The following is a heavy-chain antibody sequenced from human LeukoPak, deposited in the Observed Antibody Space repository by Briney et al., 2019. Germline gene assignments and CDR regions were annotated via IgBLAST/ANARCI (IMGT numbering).Heavy chain of an antibody. Sequence: PSETLSLTCTVSGGSISSSTYYWGWIRQPPGKGLEWIGSMYYSGNIYYNPSLKSRVTISVDTSKNQFSLKLSSVTAADTAVYYCARGPSMVRGVSHAFDIWGQGTMVTVSS. J-gene: IGHJ3*02. CDR1: GGSISSSTYY. CDR3: ARGPSMVRGVSHAFDI. D-gene: IGHD3-10*01. CDR2: MYYSGNI. V-gene: IGHV4-39*07.